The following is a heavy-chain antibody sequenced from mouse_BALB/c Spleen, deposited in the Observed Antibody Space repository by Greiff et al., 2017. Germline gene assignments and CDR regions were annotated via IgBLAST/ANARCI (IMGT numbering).Heavy chain of an antibody. V-gene: IGHV3-6*02. D-gene: IGHD2-2*01. CDR2: ISYDGSN. CDR1: GYSITSGYY. CDR3: ARDFYGYDGNYFDY. J-gene: IGHJ2*01. Sequence: EVKLMESGPGLVKPSQSLSLTCSVTGYSITSGYYWNWIRQFPGNKLEWMGYISYDGSNNYNPSLKNRISITRDTSKNQFFLKLNSVTTEDTATYYCARDFYGYDGNYFDYWGQGTTLTVSS.